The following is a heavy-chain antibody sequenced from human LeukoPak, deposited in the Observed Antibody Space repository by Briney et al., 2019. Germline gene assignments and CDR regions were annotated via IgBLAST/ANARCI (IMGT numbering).Heavy chain of an antibody. CDR3: AKETNMHYGMDV. V-gene: IGHV3-9*01. CDR1: GFTFDDYA. CDR2: ISWNSGSI. D-gene: IGHD2-2*01. J-gene: IGHJ6*02. Sequence: PGGSLRLSCAASGFTFDDYAMHWVRQAPGKGLEWVSGISWNSGSIGYADSVKGRFTISRDNAKNSLYLQMNSLRAEDTALYYCAKETNMHYGMDVWGQGTTVTVSS.